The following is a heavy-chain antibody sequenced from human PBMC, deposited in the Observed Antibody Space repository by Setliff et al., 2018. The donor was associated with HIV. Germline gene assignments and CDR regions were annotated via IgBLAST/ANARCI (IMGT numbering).Heavy chain of an antibody. CDR1: GYTLTELS. V-gene: IGHV1-2*02. D-gene: IGHD3-10*01. J-gene: IGHJ6*04. Sequence: ASVKVSCKISGYTLTELSIHWVRQAPGQGLEWMGCVIPNSGKTYYAQEFQGRVTMTSDTSISTAYMELSSLTSEDTAVYYCARGKGVGGVIITGGLDVWGKGTTVTVSS. CDR2: VIPNSGKT. CDR3: ARGKGVGGVIITGGLDV.